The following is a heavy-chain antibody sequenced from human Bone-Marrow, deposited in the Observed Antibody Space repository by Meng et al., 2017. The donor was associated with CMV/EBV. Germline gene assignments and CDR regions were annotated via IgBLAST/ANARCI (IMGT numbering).Heavy chain of an antibody. CDR3: ARGVTTVTPYYYYGMDV. D-gene: IGHD4-11*01. CDR1: GFTFSSYS. V-gene: IGHV3-21*01. CDR2: ISSSSSYI. J-gene: IGHJ6*02. Sequence: GESLKISCAASGFTFSSYSMNWVRQAPGKGLEWVSSISSSSSYIYYADSVKGRFTISRDNAENSLYLQMNSLRAEDTAVYYCARGVTTVTPYYYYGMDVWGQGTTVTVSS.